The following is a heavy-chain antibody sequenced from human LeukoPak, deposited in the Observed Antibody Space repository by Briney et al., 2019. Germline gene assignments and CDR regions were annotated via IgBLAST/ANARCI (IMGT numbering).Heavy chain of an antibody. CDR1: GFTFSASA. Sequence: GGSLRLSCAPPGFTFSASAMYSVRLTSGKGLEWVGRIRSKANNYATSYGASVKGRFTMSRDDSKTTAYLQMIDLKTEDTAVYYCTTAGFSSSYFALNYWGQGTLVTVSS. CDR2: IRSKANNYAT. CDR3: TTAGFSSSYFALNY. D-gene: IGHD6-13*01. J-gene: IGHJ4*02. V-gene: IGHV3-73*01.